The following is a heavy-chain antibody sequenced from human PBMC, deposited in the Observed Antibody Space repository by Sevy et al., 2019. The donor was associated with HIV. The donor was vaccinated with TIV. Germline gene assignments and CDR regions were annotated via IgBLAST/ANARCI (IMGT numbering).Heavy chain of an antibody. V-gene: IGHV3-30*18. CDR1: GFIFSSYA. Sequence: GGSLRLSCVVSGFIFSSYAINWVRQAPGKGLEWVALISFDGSNKYYADSVKGRFTISRDNSKSTLYLQMNSLRTEDTAVYYCAKGRVSYSDFWSGYNFDFWGQGTLVTVSS. CDR2: ISFDGSNK. J-gene: IGHJ4*02. D-gene: IGHD3-3*01. CDR3: AKGRVSYSDFWSGYNFDF.